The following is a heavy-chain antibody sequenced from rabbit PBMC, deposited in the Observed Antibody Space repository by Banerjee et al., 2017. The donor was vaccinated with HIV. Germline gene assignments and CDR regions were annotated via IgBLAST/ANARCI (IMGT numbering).Heavy chain of an antibody. CDR2: IDPVFGST. V-gene: IGHV1S47*01. J-gene: IGHJ4*01. CDR1: GFDFSSYG. CDR3: VREGMNGDL. Sequence: QEQLVESGGGLVQPGGSLKLSCKASGFDFSSYGVSWVRQAPGKGLEWIGYIDPVFGSTYYASWVNGRFTISSHNAQNTLYLQLNSLTAADTATYFCVREGMNGDLWGPGTLVTVS. D-gene: IGHD3-1*01.